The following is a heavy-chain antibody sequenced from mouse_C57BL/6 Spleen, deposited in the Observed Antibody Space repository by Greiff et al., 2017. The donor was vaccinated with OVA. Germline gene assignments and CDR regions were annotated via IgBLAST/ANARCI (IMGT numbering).Heavy chain of an antibody. CDR3: ASGGQLRLLSWFAY. CDR2: IYPGSGST. CDR1: GYTFTSYW. V-gene: IGHV1-55*01. D-gene: IGHD3-2*02. J-gene: IGHJ3*01. Sequence: QVQLQQSGAELVKPGASVKMSCKASGYTFTSYWITWVKQRPGQGLEWIGDIYPGSGSTNYNEKFKSKATLTVDTSSSTAYMQLSSLTSEDSAVYYCASGGQLRLLSWFAYWGQGTLVTVSA.